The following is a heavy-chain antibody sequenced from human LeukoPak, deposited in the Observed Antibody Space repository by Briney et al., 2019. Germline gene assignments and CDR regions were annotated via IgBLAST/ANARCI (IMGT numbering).Heavy chain of an antibody. Sequence: PSETLSLTCTVSGGSISSYYWSWIRQPPGKGLEWIGYIYYSGTTSYNPSLKSRVTISIDTSKNQFSLKLSSVTAADTAVYYCARHALYGEVDYWGQGTLVTVSS. V-gene: IGHV4-59*08. CDR3: ARHALYGEVDY. CDR2: IYYSGTT. CDR1: GGSISSYY. D-gene: IGHD4-17*01. J-gene: IGHJ4*02.